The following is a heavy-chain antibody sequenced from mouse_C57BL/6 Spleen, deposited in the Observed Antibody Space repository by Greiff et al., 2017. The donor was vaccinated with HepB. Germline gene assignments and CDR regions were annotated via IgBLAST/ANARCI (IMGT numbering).Heavy chain of an antibody. J-gene: IGHJ2*01. CDR3: ARDPLITTVVATDY. V-gene: IGHV1-64*01. CDR2: IHPNSGST. CDR1: GYTFTSYW. Sequence: VQLQQPGAELVKPGASVKLSCKASGYTFTSYWMHWVKQRPGQGLEWIGMIHPNSGSTNYNEKFKSKATLTVDKSSSTAYMQLSSLTSEDSAVYYCARDPLITTVVATDYWGQGTTLTVSS. D-gene: IGHD1-1*01.